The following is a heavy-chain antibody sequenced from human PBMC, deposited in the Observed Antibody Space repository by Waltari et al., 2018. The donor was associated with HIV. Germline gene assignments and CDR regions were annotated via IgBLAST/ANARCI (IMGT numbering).Heavy chain of an antibody. CDR2: IYPGGDT. CDR1: DFFVSSTY. D-gene: IGHD3-9*01. V-gene: IGHV3-53*05. J-gene: IGHJ5*02. CDR3: ARGIRYLGP. Sequence: VAESVGTSIPPGGSLNLSCVAADFFVSSTYMTWVRQAPGKTLEWLAVIYPGGDTYYEDSVKGRFSLSRDNSRNTVFLQINNLVFDDTALYFCARGIRYLGPWGRGTRVTVSS.